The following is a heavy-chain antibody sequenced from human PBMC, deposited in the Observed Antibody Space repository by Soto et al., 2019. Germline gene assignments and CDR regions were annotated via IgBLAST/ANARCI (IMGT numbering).Heavy chain of an antibody. CDR2: ISGSGGIT. CDR1: GFSFSTYA. V-gene: IGHV3-23*01. D-gene: IGHD1-1*01. CDR3: VKESSHDAE. J-gene: IGHJ4*02. Sequence: PGGSLRLSCVASGFSFSTYAMSWVRQAPGKGLEWLSAISGSGGITYYGDSVKGRFTISRDNSKNTLYLQMNSLRAEDTAVYYCVKESSHDAEWGQGTLVTVSS.